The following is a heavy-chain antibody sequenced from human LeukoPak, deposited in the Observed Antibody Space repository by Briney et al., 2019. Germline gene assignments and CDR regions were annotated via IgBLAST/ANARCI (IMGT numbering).Heavy chain of an antibody. V-gene: IGHV1-46*01. CDR3: ARDFSRDGSGVDY. D-gene: IGHD3-10*01. Sequence: ASVKVSCKASGYTFTSYSMYWVRQAPGQGLEWMGIINPSGGSTSYAQKFQGRVTMTRDTSTSTVYMELSSLRSEDTAVYYCARDFSRDGSGVDYWGQGTLVTVSS. CDR2: INPSGGST. J-gene: IGHJ4*02. CDR1: GYTFTSYS.